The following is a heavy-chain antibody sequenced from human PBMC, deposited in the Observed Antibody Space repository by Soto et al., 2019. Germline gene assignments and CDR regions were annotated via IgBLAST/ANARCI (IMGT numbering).Heavy chain of an antibody. Sequence: PSATLSLTCAVYGGSISSGGYSWSWIRQPPGKGLEWIGYIYHSGSTYYNPSLMSRVTISLVRSKNQFSLMLSSVTAADTAVYYCARVPDRWGQGTLVTVS. D-gene: IGHD2-2*01. J-gene: IGHJ5*02. CDR2: IYHSGST. CDR3: ARVPDR. CDR1: GGSISSGGYS. V-gene: IGHV4-30-2*01.